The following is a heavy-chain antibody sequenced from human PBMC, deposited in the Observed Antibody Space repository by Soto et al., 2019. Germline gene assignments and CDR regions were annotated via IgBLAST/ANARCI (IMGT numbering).Heavy chain of an antibody. CDR1: GFSLSTSEVG. CDR3: AHTRSTSSSYDRSKFDS. Sequence: QITLKEAGPTLVEPTQTLTLTCTFSGFSLSTSEVGAGWFRHTPGKALEWLALIYWNDDKRYSPSLQSRLTFTKDTSTTQVDLTLTNMDPMHTVTYYCAHTRSTSSSYDRSKFDSWGQGSLLTFSS. J-gene: IGHJ4*02. D-gene: IGHD2-15*01. CDR2: IYWNDDK. V-gene: IGHV2-5*01.